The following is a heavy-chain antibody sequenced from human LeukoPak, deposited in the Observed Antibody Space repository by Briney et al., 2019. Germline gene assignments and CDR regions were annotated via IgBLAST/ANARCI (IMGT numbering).Heavy chain of an antibody. V-gene: IGHV3-30-3*01. CDR2: ISYDGSNK. CDR1: GFTFSSYA. J-gene: IGHJ4*02. D-gene: IGHD6-13*01. Sequence: GGSLRLSCAASGFTFSSYAMHWVRQAPGKGLEWVAVISYDGSNKYYADSVKGRFTISRDNAKNSLYLQMNSLRAEDTAVYYCAREAGIAAAGISDYWGQGTLVTVSS. CDR3: AREAGIAAAGISDY.